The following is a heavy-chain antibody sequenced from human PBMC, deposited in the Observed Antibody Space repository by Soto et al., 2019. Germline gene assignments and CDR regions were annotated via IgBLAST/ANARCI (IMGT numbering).Heavy chain of an antibody. CDR1: GFTFSSYW. D-gene: IGHD3-3*01. CDR2: IKQDGSEK. CDR3: AGGFYDLWSGYPHPSGWFAP. J-gene: IGHJ5*02. Sequence: GGSLRLSGAASGFTFSSYWMSWVRQAPGKGLEGVANIKQDGSEKYYVDSVKGRFTISRDNAKNSLYLQMNSLRAEDTAVYYCAGGFYDLWSGYPHPSGWFAPWGQGTRVTVSS. V-gene: IGHV3-7*05.